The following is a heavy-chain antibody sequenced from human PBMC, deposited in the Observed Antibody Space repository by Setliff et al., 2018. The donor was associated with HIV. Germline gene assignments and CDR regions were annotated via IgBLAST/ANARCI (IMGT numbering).Heavy chain of an antibody. D-gene: IGHD5-12*01. V-gene: IGHV4-38-2*01. Sequence: SETLSLTCAVSGYSISSGCYWGWIRQPPGKGLEWIGSMYHTGSTYYSPSLNSRFTISVDTSKNQFSLKLRSVTAADTAVYYCARQPLYNDYDWRSYYFNYWGQGSLVTVSS. CDR2: MYHTGST. J-gene: IGHJ4*02. CDR1: GYSISSGCY. CDR3: ARQPLYNDYDWRSYYFNY.